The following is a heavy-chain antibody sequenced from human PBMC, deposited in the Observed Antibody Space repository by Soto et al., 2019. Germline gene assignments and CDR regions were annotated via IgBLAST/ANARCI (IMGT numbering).Heavy chain of an antibody. Sequence: SETLSLTCTVSGGSISSTSYYWGWIRQPPGKGLEWIGSIYYSGSTYYNPSLKSRVTISVDTSKNQFSLKLTSVTAADTAVYYCARDKITGLFDYWGQGTLVTVSS. J-gene: IGHJ4*02. CDR1: GGSISSTSYY. CDR3: ARDKITGLFDY. CDR2: IYYSGST. V-gene: IGHV4-39*02. D-gene: IGHD2-8*02.